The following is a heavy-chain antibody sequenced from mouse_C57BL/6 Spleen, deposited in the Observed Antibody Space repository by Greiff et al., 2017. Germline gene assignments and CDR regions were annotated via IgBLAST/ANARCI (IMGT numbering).Heavy chain of an antibody. CDR1: GYTFTSYW. V-gene: IGHV1-64*01. CDR2: IHPNSGST. D-gene: IGHD2-5*01. CDR3: ARGYYSNYEGYFDV. Sequence: QVQLQQPGAELVKPGASVKLSCKASGYTFTSYWMHWVKQRPGQGLEWIGMIHPNSGSTNYNEKFKSKATLTVDKSSSTAYMQLSSLTSEDSAVYYCARGYYSNYEGYFDVGGTGTTVTVSS. J-gene: IGHJ1*03.